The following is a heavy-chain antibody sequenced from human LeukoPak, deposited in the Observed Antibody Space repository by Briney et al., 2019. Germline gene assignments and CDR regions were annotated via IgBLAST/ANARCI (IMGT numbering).Heavy chain of an antibody. CDR2: IFYSGIT. V-gene: IGHV4-59*03. CDR3: AVAAYIDPYYYMDV. CDR1: GGSISSYH. D-gene: IGHD2-21*01. J-gene: IGHJ6*03. Sequence: SETLSLTCTVSGGSISSYHWSWIRQPPGKGLEWVGYIFYSGITNYNPSLKSRVTISVDKSKNQFSLKLSSVTAADTAVYYCAVAAYIDPYYYMDVWGKGTTVTVSS.